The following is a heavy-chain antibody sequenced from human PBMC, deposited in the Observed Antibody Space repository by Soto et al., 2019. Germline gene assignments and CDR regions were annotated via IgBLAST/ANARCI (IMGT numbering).Heavy chain of an antibody. CDR1: GGTFSSYA. J-gene: IGHJ1*01. Sequence: SVKVSCKASGGTFSSYAISWVRQAPGQGLEWMGGIIPIFGTANYAQKFQGRVAITADESTSTAYMELSSLRSEDAAVYYCARGSRYSSSWYLGYFQHWGQGPLVPVS. CDR3: ARGSRYSSSWYLGYFQH. V-gene: IGHV1-69*13. CDR2: IIPIFGTA. D-gene: IGHD6-13*01.